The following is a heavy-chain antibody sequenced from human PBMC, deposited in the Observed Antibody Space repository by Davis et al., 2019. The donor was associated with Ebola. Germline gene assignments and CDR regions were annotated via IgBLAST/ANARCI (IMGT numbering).Heavy chain of an antibody. V-gene: IGHV3-21*04. D-gene: IGHD4-17*01. Sequence: PGGSLRLSCAASGFTFSSYSMNWVRQAPGKGLEWVSSISSSSSYIYYADSVKGRFTISRDDSKNTAYLQMNSLKTEDTAVYYCTSTTVTVDYWGQGTLVTVSS. CDR3: TSTTVTVDY. CDR1: GFTFSSYS. J-gene: IGHJ4*02. CDR2: ISSSSSYI.